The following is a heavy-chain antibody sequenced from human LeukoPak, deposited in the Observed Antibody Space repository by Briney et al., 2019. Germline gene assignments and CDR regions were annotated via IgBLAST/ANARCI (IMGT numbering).Heavy chain of an antibody. CDR1: GGSISSGGYS. J-gene: IGHJ5*02. CDR3: ARDQVDCSSTSCHNWFDP. Sequence: PSETLSLTCAVSGGSISSGGYSWSWIRQPPGKGLEWIGYIYHSGSTYYNPSLKSRVTISVDRSKNQFSLKLSSVTAADTAVYYCARDQVDCSSTSCHNWFDPWGQGTLVTVSS. CDR2: IYHSGST. D-gene: IGHD2-2*01. V-gene: IGHV4-30-2*01.